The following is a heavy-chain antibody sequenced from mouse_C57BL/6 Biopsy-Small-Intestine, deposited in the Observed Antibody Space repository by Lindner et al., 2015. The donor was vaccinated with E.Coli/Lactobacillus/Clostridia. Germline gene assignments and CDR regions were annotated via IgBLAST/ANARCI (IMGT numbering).Heavy chain of an antibody. CDR3: ARWRTGTDFDY. CDR2: IYPGDGDT. V-gene: IGHV1-80*01. D-gene: IGHD4-1*01. Sequence: VQLQESGAELVKPGASVKISCKASGYAFSSYWMNWVEQRPGKGLEWIGQIYPGDGDTNYNGKFKGKATLTADKSSSTAYMQLSSLTSEDSAVYFCARWRTGTDFDYWGQGATLTVPS. CDR1: GYAFSSYW. J-gene: IGHJ2*01.